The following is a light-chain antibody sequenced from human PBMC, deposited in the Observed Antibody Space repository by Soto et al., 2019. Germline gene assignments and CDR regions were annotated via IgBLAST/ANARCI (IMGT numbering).Light chain of an antibody. CDR3: HQFNNPIT. V-gene: IGKV1D-13*01. J-gene: IGKJ5*01. CDR1: QDISTA. Sequence: AIQLTQSPSSLSASVVDRVTITFRASQDISTALAWYQQKPGKPPKVLIYGASTLENGVPSRFIGSGSGTDFTLTISSLLPEDFATYYCHQFNNPITFGQGTRLEIK. CDR2: GAS.